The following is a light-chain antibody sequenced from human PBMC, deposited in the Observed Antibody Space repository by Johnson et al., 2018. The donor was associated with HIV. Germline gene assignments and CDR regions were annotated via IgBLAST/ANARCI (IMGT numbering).Light chain of an antibody. CDR1: SSNIGNNY. J-gene: IGLJ1*01. CDR3: ETWDTSLRAGV. Sequence: QSVLTQPPSVSAAPGQKVTIFCSGSSSNIGNNYVSWYQQVPGTAPKLLIYENNKRPSGIPDRFSGSKSGTSATLGITGLQTGDEADYYCETWDTSLRAGVFGTGTKVTVL. V-gene: IGLV1-51*02. CDR2: ENN.